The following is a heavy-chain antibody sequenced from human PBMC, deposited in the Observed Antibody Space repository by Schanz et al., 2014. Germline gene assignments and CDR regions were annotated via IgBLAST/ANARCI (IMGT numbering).Heavy chain of an antibody. D-gene: IGHD6-13*01. CDR2: INQAASVQ. CDR3: VKIGYTHWSLDD. J-gene: IGHJ4*02. Sequence: EVQLVEYGGGLVQPGESLRLSCAAYGFTFSAYWMAWVRQAPGKGLEWVAAINQAASVQYYVDSVKGRFTISRDDAKNSHYLQMNSLRVEDTAVFYCVKIGYTHWSLDDWGQGILVTVSS. CDR1: GFTFSAYW. V-gene: IGHV3-7*01.